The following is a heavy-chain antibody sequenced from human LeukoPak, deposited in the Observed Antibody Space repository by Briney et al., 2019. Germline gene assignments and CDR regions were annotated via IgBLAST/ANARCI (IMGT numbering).Heavy chain of an antibody. V-gene: IGHV3-23*01. CDR3: AILTTHSSSSQFDY. D-gene: IGHD6-6*01. J-gene: IGHJ4*01. Sequence: HPGGSLRLSCAASGFTFSRYTMSWVRQAPGEGLEWVSAISGSGTITYYADSVKGRFPTSRDNSKDALYPQMNSLRAEDTAIYFCAILTTHSSSSQFDYWGHGTLVTVSS. CDR2: ISGSGTIT. CDR1: GFTFSRYT.